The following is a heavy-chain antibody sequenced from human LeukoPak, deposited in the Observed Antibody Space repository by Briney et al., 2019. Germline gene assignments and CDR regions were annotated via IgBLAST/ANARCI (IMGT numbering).Heavy chain of an antibody. CDR2: ISSSGSTI. J-gene: IGHJ6*02. D-gene: IGHD3-22*01. CDR3: ARGGSGYGDYYYFYAMDV. V-gene: IGHV3-11*04. Sequence: GGSLRLSCAASGFTFSDYYMSWIRQAPGKGLEWVSYISSSGSTIYYAGSVKGRFTISRDNAKNPLYLQMNSLRDEDTAVYYCARGGSGYGDYYYFYAMDVWGQGTTVTVSS. CDR1: GFTFSDYY.